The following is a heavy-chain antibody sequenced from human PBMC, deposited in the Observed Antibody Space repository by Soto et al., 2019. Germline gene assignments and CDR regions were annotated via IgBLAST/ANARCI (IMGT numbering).Heavy chain of an antibody. CDR2: IYYSGST. V-gene: IGHV4-59*01. CDR3: ARAQLSFAPPDY. J-gene: IGHJ4*02. Sequence: PSETLSLTCTVSGGSISSYYWSWIRQPPGKGLEWIGYIYYSGSTNYNPSLKSRVTISVDTSKNQFSLKLSSVTAADTAVYYCARAQLSFAPPDYWGQGTLVTVSS. CDR1: GGSISSYY. D-gene: IGHD5-18*01.